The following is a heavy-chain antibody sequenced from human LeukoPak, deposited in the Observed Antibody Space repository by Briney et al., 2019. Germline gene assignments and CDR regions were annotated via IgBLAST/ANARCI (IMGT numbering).Heavy chain of an antibody. J-gene: IGHJ4*02. CDR3: ARMTTGHDF. CDR1: GTSSSSYY. Sequence: SETLSLTCAVSGTSSSSYYWSWIRQPPGKGLEWIGEVNHSGYTNDNPSLKSRVTISVDTSKNQFSLRLRSVTAADTAVYFCARMTTGHDFWGQGTLVTVSS. CDR2: VNHSGYT. D-gene: IGHD4-17*01. V-gene: IGHV4-34*01.